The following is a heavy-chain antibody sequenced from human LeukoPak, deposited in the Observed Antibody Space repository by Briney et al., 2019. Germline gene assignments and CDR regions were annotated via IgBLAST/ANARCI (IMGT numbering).Heavy chain of an antibody. CDR3: ATPAAGPGAEYSLY. D-gene: IGHD6-13*01. J-gene: IGHJ1*01. Sequence: GGSLRLSCVASGFTFSSFSMDWVRQAPGKGLEWVSSIDFTSRYIYNADSVKGRFTTSRDNAKNSLDLQMNSLKVEDTAVYYCATPAAGPGAEYSLYWGQGTLVIVSS. CDR1: GFTFSSFS. CDR2: IDFTSRYI. V-gene: IGHV3-21*01.